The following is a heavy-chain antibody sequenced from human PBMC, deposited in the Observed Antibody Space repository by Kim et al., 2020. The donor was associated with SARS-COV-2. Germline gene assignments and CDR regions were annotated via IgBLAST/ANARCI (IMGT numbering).Heavy chain of an antibody. Sequence: GGSTYYADSVKGRFTISRDNSKNTLYLQMNSLRAEDTAVYYCAKDQTFDYWGQGTLVTVSS. J-gene: IGHJ4*02. CDR2: GGST. CDR3: AKDQTFDY. V-gene: IGHV3-23*01.